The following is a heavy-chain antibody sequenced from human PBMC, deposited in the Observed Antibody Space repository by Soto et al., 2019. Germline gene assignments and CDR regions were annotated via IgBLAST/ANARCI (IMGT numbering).Heavy chain of an antibody. J-gene: IGHJ6*02. Sequence: SETLSLTCTVSGGSISSGGYYWSWIRQHPGKGLEWIGYIYYSGSTYYNLSLKSRVTISVDTSKNQFSLKLSSVTAADTAVYYCARGQVGGDIVRTDYGMDVWGQGTTVTVSS. CDR2: IYYSGST. V-gene: IGHV4-31*03. CDR1: GGSISSGGYY. CDR3: ARGQVGGDIVRTDYGMDV. D-gene: IGHD2-15*01.